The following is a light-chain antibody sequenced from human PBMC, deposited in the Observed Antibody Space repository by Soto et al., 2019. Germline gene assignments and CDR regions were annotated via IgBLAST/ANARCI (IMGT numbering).Light chain of an antibody. Sequence: QSALTQPASVSGSPGQSITISGTRTSSDVGGYNYVSWYQQHPGKAPKLMIYDVSNRPSGVSNRFSGSKSGNTASLTISGLQAEDEADYYCSSYTSSSTVVFGGGTKLTVL. V-gene: IGLV2-14*01. CDR1: SSDVGGYNY. CDR2: DVS. J-gene: IGLJ2*01. CDR3: SSYTSSSTVV.